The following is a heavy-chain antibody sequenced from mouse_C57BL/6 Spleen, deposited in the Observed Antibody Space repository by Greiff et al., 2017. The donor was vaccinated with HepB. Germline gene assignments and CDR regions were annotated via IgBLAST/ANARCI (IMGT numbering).Heavy chain of an antibody. D-gene: IGHD1-1*01. V-gene: IGHV1-69*01. Sequence: QVQLQQPGAELVMPGASVKLSCKASGYTFTSYWMHWVKQRPGQGLEWIGEIDPSDSYTNYNQKFKGKSTLTVDKSSSKAYMQLSSLTSEDSAVYYCAIRYGSSSYYAMDYWGQGTSVTVSS. CDR3: AIRYGSSSYYAMDY. CDR2: IDPSDSYT. CDR1: GYTFTSYW. J-gene: IGHJ4*01.